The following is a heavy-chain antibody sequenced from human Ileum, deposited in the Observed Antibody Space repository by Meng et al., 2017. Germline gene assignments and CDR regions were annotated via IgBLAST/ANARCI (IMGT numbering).Heavy chain of an antibody. CDR2: IYYSGTI. CDR3: ARDRFSSGSSNWFDP. CDR1: GVSISRGFYH. V-gene: IGHV4-31*03. Sequence: QVQLQVSCPGLVKPSQTLSLTCTVSGVSISRGFYHWNWIRQHPGKGLEWIGSIYYSGTIYYNPSLKSRVTISLDTSKNQLSLNLSSVTAADTAVYYCARDRFSSGSSNWFDPWGQGTLVTVSS. D-gene: IGHD3-10*01. J-gene: IGHJ5*02.